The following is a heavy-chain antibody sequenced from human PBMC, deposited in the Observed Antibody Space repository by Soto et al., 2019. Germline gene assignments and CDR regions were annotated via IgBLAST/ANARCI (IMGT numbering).Heavy chain of an antibody. CDR3: ARARIVVSGTIVDD. V-gene: IGHV4-38-2*01. Sequence: SETLSLTCAVSGYSISRGSYWGWFRQPPGKGLEWIGSIYHSGNTYYNPSLKSRLAISVDTSKNHFSLNLTSVTAADTAVYFCARARIVVSGTIVDDWGLGALVTVSS. J-gene: IGHJ4*02. CDR2: IYHSGNT. CDR1: GYSISRGSY. D-gene: IGHD6-19*01.